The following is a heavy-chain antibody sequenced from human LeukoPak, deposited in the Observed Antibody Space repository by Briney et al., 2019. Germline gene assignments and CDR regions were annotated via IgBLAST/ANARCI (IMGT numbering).Heavy chain of an antibody. Sequence: GGSLRLSCAASGFTFSSYSMNWIRQAPGKGLEWVSYITNSGTTIYYADSVKGRFTISRDNAKNSLYLQMNSLRAEDTAVYYCARDGHYDILTGYFQDWGQGTLVTVSS. CDR3: ARDGHYDILTGYFQD. CDR2: ITNSGTTI. V-gene: IGHV3-48*04. D-gene: IGHD3-9*01. CDR1: GFTFSSYS. J-gene: IGHJ1*01.